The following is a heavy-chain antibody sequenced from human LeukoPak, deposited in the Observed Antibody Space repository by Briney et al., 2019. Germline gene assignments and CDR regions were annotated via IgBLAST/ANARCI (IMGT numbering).Heavy chain of an antibody. Sequence: KPSETLSLTCAVYGGSFSGYYWSWIRQPPGKGLEWIGEINHSGSTNYNPSLKSRVTISVDTSKNQFSLKLGSVTAADTAVYYCARRVVTNPQYYYGSGSYRRSNWFDPWGQGTLVTVSS. D-gene: IGHD3-10*01. CDR2: INHSGST. J-gene: IGHJ5*02. V-gene: IGHV4-34*01. CDR3: ARRVVTNPQYYYGSGSYRRSNWFDP. CDR1: GGSFSGYY.